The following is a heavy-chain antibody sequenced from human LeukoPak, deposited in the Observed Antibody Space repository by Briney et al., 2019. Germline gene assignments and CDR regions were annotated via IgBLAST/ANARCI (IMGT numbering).Heavy chain of an antibody. D-gene: IGHD6-13*01. CDR3: ATRAPYSSSWYDDY. J-gene: IGHJ4*02. CDR2: IYYSGGT. V-gene: IGHV4-39*01. CDR1: GGSISSGSYY. Sequence: PSETLSLTCTVSGGSISSGSYYWGWIRQPPGKGLEWIGSIYYSGGTYYNPSLKSRVTISVDTSKNQFSLKLSSVTAADTAVYYCATRAPYSSSWYDDYWGQGTLVTVSS.